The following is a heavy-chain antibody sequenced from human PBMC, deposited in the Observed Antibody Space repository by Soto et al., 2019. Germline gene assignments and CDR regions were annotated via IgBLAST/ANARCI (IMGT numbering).Heavy chain of an antibody. Sequence: ASVKVSCKASGYTFTSYAMHWVRQAPGQRLEWMGWINAGNGNTKYSQKFQGRVTITRGTSASTAYMELSSLRSEDTAVYYCARGPLYSGYDYWGQGTLVTVSS. J-gene: IGHJ4*02. CDR1: GYTFTSYA. V-gene: IGHV1-3*01. CDR3: ARGPLYSGYDY. CDR2: INAGNGNT. D-gene: IGHD5-12*01.